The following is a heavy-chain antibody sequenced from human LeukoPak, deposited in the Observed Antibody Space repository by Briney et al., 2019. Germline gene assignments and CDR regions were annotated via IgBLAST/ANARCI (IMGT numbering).Heavy chain of an antibody. V-gene: IGHV3-21*01. Sequence: KPGGSLRLSCAASGFTFSSYSMNWFRQAPGRGLEWVSSISSSSSYIYYADSVKGRFTISRDNAKNSLYLQMNSLRAEDTAVYYCAREVWGYSSSLPLDYWGQGTLVTVSS. CDR2: ISSSSSYI. CDR1: GFTFSSYS. J-gene: IGHJ4*02. CDR3: AREVWGYSSSLPLDY. D-gene: IGHD6-13*01.